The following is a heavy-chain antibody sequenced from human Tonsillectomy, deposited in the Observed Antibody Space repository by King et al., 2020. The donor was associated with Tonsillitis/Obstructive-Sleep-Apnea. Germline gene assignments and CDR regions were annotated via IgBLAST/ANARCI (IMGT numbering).Heavy chain of an antibody. CDR1: GFSLSTPAVG. CDR3: VHTLVDILTGYRPFDP. V-gene: IGHV2-5*02. J-gene: IGHJ5*02. D-gene: IGHD3-9*01. CDR2: IYWDDDK. Sequence: ITLKESGPTLVKATQTLTLTCTFSGFSLSTPAVGVGWIRQPPGKALEWLALIYWDDDKRYSPSLKSRLTIAKDTSRNQVVLTMTNMDPVDTATYFCVHTLVDILTGYRPFDPWGQGTLVTVSS.